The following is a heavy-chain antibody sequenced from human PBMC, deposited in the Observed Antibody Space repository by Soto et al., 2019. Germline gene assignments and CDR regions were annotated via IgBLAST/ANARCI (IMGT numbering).Heavy chain of an antibody. CDR1: AFSFSSSA. CDR3: AKGTFLDYFDY. D-gene: IGHD3-16*01. V-gene: IGHV3-23*01. J-gene: IGHJ4*02. CDR2: ISGIGATI. Sequence: PGGSLRLSCAASAFSFSSSAMSWVRQAPGKGLEWVSSISGIGATIHYADSVKGRFTISRDNSKNTLYLQMNSLRAEDTAVYYCAKGTFLDYFDYWGQGALVTVSS.